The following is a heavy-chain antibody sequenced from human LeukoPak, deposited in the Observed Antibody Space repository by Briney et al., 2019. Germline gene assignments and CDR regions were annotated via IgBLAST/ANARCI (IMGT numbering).Heavy chain of an antibody. CDR1: GFTFTSYN. V-gene: IGHV3-21*01. CDR2: ITSSSSYI. J-gene: IGHJ4*02. Sequence: GGSLRLSCAASGFTFTSYNMNWVRQAPGKGLEWVSSITSSSSYIYYADSVKGRFTIPRDNAKNSLYLQMNSLRAEDTAVYYCASCSSTSCPSGMGYWGQGTLVTVSS. D-gene: IGHD2-2*01. CDR3: ASCSSTSCPSGMGY.